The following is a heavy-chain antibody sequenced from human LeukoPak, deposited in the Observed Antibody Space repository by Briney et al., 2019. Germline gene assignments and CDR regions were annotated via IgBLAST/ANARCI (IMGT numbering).Heavy chain of an antibody. CDR2: INPNSGGT. CDR3: ARARRPMTTVDNWFDP. J-gene: IGHJ5*02. V-gene: IGHV1-2*02. CDR1: GYTFTGYY. D-gene: IGHD4-11*01. Sequence: GASVKVSCKASGYTFTGYYMYWVRQAPGQGLEWLGWINPNSGGTNYAQKFQGRVTMTRDTSISTAYMELSRLRSDDTAVYYCARARRPMTTVDNWFDPWGQRTPVTVSS.